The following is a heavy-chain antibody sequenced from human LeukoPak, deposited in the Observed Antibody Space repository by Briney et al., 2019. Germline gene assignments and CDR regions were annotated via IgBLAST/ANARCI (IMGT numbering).Heavy chain of an antibody. J-gene: IGHJ2*01. CDR2: IYTSGST. CDR3: ARDWGPDWYFDL. V-gene: IGHV4-4*07. Sequence: EWIGRIYTSGSTNYNPSLKSRVTMSVDTSKNQFSLKLSSVTAADTAVHYCARDWGPDWYFDLWGRGTLVTVSS. D-gene: IGHD3-16*01.